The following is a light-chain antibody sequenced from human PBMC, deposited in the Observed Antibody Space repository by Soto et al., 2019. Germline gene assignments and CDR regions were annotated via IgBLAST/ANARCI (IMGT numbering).Light chain of an antibody. V-gene: IGLV1-40*01. J-gene: IGLJ2*01. CDR3: QSYDSSLSGYVV. Sequence: QSVLTQPPSVSGAPGQRVTISCTGNSPNIGAGYDVHWYQQLPGTAPKLLIYGNNNRPSGVPDRFSGSKSGTSASLAITGLQAEDEADYYCQSYDSSLSGYVVFGGGTKLTVL. CDR1: SPNIGAGYD. CDR2: GNN.